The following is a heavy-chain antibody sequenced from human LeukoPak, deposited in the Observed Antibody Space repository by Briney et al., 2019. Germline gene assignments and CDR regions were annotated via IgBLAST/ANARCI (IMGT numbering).Heavy chain of an antibody. CDR2: IHPEGNEK. V-gene: IGHV3-7*01. CDR3: ASPQTSGYAFGY. J-gene: IGHJ4*02. Sequence: GGSLRLSCAVSGFTFSNFWMSWVRQAPGRGLEWVANIHPEGNEKYHVESVKGRFTISRDNAKNSLFLQMNGLRVEDTAAYYCASPQTSGYAFGYWGQGTLVTVSS. CDR1: GFTFSNFW. D-gene: IGHD5-12*01.